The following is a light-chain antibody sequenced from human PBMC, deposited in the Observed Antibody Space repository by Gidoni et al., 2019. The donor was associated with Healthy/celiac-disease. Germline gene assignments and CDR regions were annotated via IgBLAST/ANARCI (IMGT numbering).Light chain of an antibody. Sequence: EIVLTQSPGTLSLSPGERATLSCRASQSVSSSYLAWYQQKPGQAPRLLIYGASSRATGIPDRFSGSGSGTDITLTISRLEPEDFAVYYCQQYGSTRPSTFGQGTKVEIK. J-gene: IGKJ1*01. CDR2: GAS. V-gene: IGKV3-20*01. CDR1: QSVSSSY. CDR3: QQYGSTRPST.